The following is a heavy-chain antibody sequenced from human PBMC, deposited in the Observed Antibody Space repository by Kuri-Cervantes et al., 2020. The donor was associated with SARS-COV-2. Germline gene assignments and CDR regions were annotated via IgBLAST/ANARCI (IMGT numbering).Heavy chain of an antibody. CDR3: AKPGSLRGIIREDQYGLDV. D-gene: IGHD3-10*01. CDR2: ISHDGRDI. V-gene: IGHV3-30*18. Sequence: GGSLRLSCVASEFNFRYYGMYWVRQAPGKGLEWLAVISHDGRDIYHGDSVKGRFTISRDNSKNTLYLQMNSLRPEDTAVYYCAKPGSLRGIIREDQYGLDVWSQGTTVTVSS. CDR1: EFNFRYYG. J-gene: IGHJ6*02.